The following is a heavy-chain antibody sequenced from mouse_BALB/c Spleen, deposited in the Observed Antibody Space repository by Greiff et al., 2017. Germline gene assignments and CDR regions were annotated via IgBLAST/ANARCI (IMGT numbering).Heavy chain of an antibody. D-gene: IGHD2-1*01. CDR3: ARGRGNYYFDY. CDR1: GYTFTSYW. J-gene: IGHJ2*01. Sequence: VQLQQPGAELVKPGASVKLSCKASGYTFTSYWMHWVKQRPGQGLEWIGEINPSNGRTNYNEKFKSKATLTVDKSSSTAYMQLSSLTSEDSAVYYCARGRGNYYFDYWGQGTTLTVSS. CDR2: INPSNGRT. V-gene: IGHV1S81*02.